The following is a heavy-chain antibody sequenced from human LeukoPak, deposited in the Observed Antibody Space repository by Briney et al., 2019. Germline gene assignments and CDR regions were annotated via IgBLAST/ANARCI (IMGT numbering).Heavy chain of an antibody. CDR3: ARNVASNYYYFYGMDV. Sequence: SQTLSLTCAISGDXVSSNSAAWNWIRQSPSRCLEWLGRTYYRSKWYNGYAVSVKSRITINPDTSKNQFSLQLNSLTPEDTAVYYCARNVASNYYYFYGMDVWGQGTTVTVSS. CDR1: GDXVSSNSAA. D-gene: IGHD2-21*01. CDR2: TYYRSKWYN. J-gene: IGHJ6*02. V-gene: IGHV6-1*01.